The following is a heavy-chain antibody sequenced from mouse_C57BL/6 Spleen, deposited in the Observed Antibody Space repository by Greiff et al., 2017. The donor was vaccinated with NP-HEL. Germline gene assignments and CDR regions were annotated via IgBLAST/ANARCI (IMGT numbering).Heavy chain of an antibody. D-gene: IGHD1-1*01. CDR3: TRDPYYGSSYYFDY. CDR1: GFTFSSYA. CDR2: ISSGGDYI. Sequence: EVQLQESGEGLVKPGGSLKLSCAASGFTFSSYAMSWVRQTPEKRLEWVAYISSGGDYIYYADTVKGRFTISRDNARNTLYLQMSSLKSEDTAMYYCTRDPYYGSSYYFDYWGQGTTLTVSS. V-gene: IGHV5-9-1*02. J-gene: IGHJ2*01.